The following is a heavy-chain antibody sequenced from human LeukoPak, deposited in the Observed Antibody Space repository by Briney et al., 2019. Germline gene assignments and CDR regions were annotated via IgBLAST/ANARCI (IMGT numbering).Heavy chain of an antibody. CDR3: AKDILSVVVVPAVYYYYGMDV. V-gene: IGHV3-9*01. CDR2: ISWNSGSI. D-gene: IGHD2-2*01. CDR1: GFTFDDYA. J-gene: IGHJ6*02. Sequence: GGSLRLSCAASGFTFDDYAMHWVRQAPGKGLEWVSGISWNSGSIGYADSVKGRFTISRDNAKNSLYLQMNSLRAEDTALYYCAKDILSVVVVPAVYYYYGMDVWGQGTTVTVSS.